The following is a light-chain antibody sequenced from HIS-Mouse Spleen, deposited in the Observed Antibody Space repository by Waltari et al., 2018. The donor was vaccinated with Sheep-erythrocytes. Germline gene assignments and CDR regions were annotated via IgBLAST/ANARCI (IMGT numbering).Light chain of an antibody. CDR2: DVS. CDR3: CSYAGSSTPWV. CDR1: SSDVGGYNY. Sequence: QSALTQPRSVSGSPGQSVTISCTGTSSDVGGYNYVSWYQQHPGKAPKLMLYDVSKRPSGVSNRFSGSKSGNTASLTISGLQAEDEADYYCCSYAGSSTPWVFGGGTKLTVL. J-gene: IGLJ3*02. V-gene: IGLV2-11*01.